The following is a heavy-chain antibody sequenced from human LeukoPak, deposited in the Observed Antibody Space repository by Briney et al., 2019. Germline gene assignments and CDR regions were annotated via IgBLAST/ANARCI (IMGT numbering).Heavy chain of an antibody. D-gene: IGHD1-26*01. Sequence: ASVKVSCKASGYTFTTYGFSWVRQAPGQGLEWMAWISAYNGNTNYAQKFQGRVTMTTDTSTSTAYMELRSLRSDDTAVYYCARDRLSAAGGWDLVFDYWGQGTLVTVSS. J-gene: IGHJ4*02. V-gene: IGHV1-18*01. CDR2: ISAYNGNT. CDR3: ARDRLSAAGGWDLVFDY. CDR1: GYTFTTYG.